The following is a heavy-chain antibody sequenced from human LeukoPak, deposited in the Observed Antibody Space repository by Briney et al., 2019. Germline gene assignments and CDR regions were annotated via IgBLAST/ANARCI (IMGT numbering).Heavy chain of an antibody. J-gene: IGHJ4*02. CDR3: ARSRHSYDSSGFPHY. D-gene: IGHD3-22*01. CDR1: GFTFRSYW. V-gene: IGHV3-74*01. Sequence: GGSLRLSCAASGFTFRSYWMHWVRQAPGKGLVCVSRINSDGSSTNYADSVKGRFTISRDNAKNSLYLQMNSLRAEDTALYYCARSRHSYDSSGFPHYWGQGTLVTVSS. CDR2: INSDGSST.